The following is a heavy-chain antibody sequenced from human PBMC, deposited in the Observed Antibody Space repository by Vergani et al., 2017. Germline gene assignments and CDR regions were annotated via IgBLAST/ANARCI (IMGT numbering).Heavy chain of an antibody. CDR3: ARGRLRFLEWFQNWFDP. CDR1: GGSFSGYY. D-gene: IGHD3-3*01. J-gene: IGHJ5*02. Sequence: QVQLQQWGAGLLKPSETLSLTCAVYGGSFSGYYWSWIRQPPGKGLEWIGEINHSGSTNYNPSLKSRVTISVDTSKNQFSLKLSSVTAADTAVYYCARGRLRFLEWFQNWFDPWGQGTLVTVSS. V-gene: IGHV4-34*01. CDR2: INHSGST.